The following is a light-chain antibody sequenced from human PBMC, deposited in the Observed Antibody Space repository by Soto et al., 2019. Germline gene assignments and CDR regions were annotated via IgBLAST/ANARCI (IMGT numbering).Light chain of an antibody. CDR3: SSYGGSDNLI. J-gene: IGLJ2*01. CDR1: SSDVGGYNC. Sequence: QSVLTQPPFASGSPGQSVTISCTGSSSDVGGYNCVSWFQQHPGKAPKLMIFEDIKRPSGVPDRFSASKSGNTASLTVSGLQAEDEADYYCSSYGGSDNLIFGGGTKLTVL. V-gene: IGLV2-8*01. CDR2: EDI.